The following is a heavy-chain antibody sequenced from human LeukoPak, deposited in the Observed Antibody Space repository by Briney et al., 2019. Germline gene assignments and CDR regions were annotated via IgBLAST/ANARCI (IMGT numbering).Heavy chain of an antibody. V-gene: IGHV1-18*01. CDR3: ARDRRLRYLDWHPEGVDP. D-gene: IGHD3-9*01. J-gene: IGHJ5*02. Sequence: ASVKVSCKASGYTFTSYGISWVRQAPGQGLEWMGWISAYNGNTNYAQKLQGRVTMTTDTSTSTAYMELRSLRSDDTAVYYCARDRRLRYLDWHPEGVDPWGQGTLVTVSS. CDR1: GYTFTSYG. CDR2: ISAYNGNT.